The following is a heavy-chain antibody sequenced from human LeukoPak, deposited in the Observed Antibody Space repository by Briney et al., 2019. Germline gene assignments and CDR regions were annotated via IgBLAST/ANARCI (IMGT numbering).Heavy chain of an antibody. D-gene: IGHD6-19*01. V-gene: IGHV3-33*01. CDR2: IWYDGNNK. J-gene: IGHJ4*02. CDR3: ARDWGSGWYFDY. CDR1: GFTFSTYG. Sequence: PGGSLRLSCAASGFTFSTYGMHWVRQAPGKGLEWVAVIWYDGNNKYYADSVKGRFTISRDNSKNTLYLQMNSLRVEDTAVYYCARDWGSGWYFDYWGQGTLVTVSS.